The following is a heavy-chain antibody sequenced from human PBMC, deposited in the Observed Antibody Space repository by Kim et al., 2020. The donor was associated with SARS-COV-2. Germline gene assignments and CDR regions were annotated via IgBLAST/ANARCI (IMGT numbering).Heavy chain of an antibody. Sequence: SETLSLTCTVSGDSISSGTYYWGWIRQSPGKGLEWIGSIFYTGTTYYNPSLKSRLSFSVDTFKNHFSLQLRSVTAADAAVYYCAGHEGMSGYWGTDVWGQGTTVTVSS. CDR2: IFYTGTT. J-gene: IGHJ6*02. CDR1: GDSISSGTYY. CDR3: AGHEGMSGYWGTDV. V-gene: IGHV4-39*01. D-gene: IGHD7-27*01.